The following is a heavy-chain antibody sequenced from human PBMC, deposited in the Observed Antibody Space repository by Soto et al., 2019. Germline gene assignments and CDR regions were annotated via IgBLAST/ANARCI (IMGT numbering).Heavy chain of an antibody. Sequence: PGGSLRLSCAASGFTFSSYGMHWVRQAPGKGLEWVAVISYDGSNKYYADSVKGRFTISRDNSKNTLYLQMNSLRAEDTAVYYCAKDSGSGYDLNYWGQGTMVTGSS. J-gene: IGHJ4*02. CDR3: AKDSGSGYDLNY. CDR2: ISYDGSNK. CDR1: GFTFSSYG. V-gene: IGHV3-30*18. D-gene: IGHD5-12*01.